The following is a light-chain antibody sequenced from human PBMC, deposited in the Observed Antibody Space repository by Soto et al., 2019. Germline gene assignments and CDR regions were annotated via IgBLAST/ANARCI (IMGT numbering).Light chain of an antibody. J-gene: IGKJ2*01. CDR2: GAS. Sequence: EIVLTQSPGTLSLSPGERATLSCRASRSISSTYLAWYQQKPGQAPRLLIYGASSRATGIPDRFSGSGSGTDFTLTISRLEPEDVAVYYWQQYGGAPPYTFGQGNKLEIK. CDR3: QQYGGAPPYT. V-gene: IGKV3-20*01. CDR1: RSISSTY.